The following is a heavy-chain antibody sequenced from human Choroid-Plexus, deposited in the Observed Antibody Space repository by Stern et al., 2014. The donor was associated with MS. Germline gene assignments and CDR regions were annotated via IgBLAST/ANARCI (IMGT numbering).Heavy chain of an antibody. Sequence: VQLVESGAEAKNPGPSVTVSCKTSGYIFTGYYIHWVRQAPGQGLEWMAWINPNTGGTKYAQKFQGRVTMSRDTSISTAYVELSSLTSDDTAVYYCARDQRGITIFGVVTDYYYLGMDVWGQGTTVTVSS. D-gene: IGHD3-3*01. J-gene: IGHJ6*02. CDR2: INPNTGGT. V-gene: IGHV1-2*02. CDR1: GYIFTGYY. CDR3: ARDQRGITIFGVVTDYYYLGMDV.